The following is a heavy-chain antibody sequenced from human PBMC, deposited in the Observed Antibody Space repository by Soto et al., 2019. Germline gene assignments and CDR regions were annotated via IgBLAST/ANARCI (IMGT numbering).Heavy chain of an antibody. CDR2: IWYDGSNK. V-gene: IGHV3-33*01. Sequence: QVQLVESGGGVAQPGRSLRLSCTVSGFTFSGHAMHWVRQAPGKGLEWVTQIWYDGSNKSYAESVKGRFIISRDNPKNTLYLQLNRLRVEDTAVYYCATDGQGLAPYALDVWGQGTSVTVSS. J-gene: IGHJ6*02. CDR1: GFTFSGHA. CDR3: ATDGQGLAPYALDV. D-gene: IGHD6-19*01.